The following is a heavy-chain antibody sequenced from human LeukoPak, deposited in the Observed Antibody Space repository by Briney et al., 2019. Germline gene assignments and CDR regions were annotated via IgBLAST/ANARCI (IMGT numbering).Heavy chain of an antibody. Sequence: GGSLRLSCAASGFTFSNAWMSWVRQAPGKGLEWVGRIKSKTDGGTTDYAAPVKGRFTISRDDSKNTLYLQMNSLKTEDTAVYYCTTDRTYYDFWSGYSDQGYYYGMDVWGQGTTVTVSS. V-gene: IGHV3-15*01. CDR1: GFTFSNAW. D-gene: IGHD3-3*01. J-gene: IGHJ6*02. CDR2: IKSKTDGGTT. CDR3: TTDRTYYDFWSGYSDQGYYYGMDV.